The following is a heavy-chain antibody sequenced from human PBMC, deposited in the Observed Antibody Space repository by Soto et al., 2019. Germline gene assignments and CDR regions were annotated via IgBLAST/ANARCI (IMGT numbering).Heavy chain of an antibody. CDR1: GFTFVGYW. CDR3: ARGDTPMITGMDSFDI. V-gene: IGHV3-7*01. J-gene: IGHJ3*02. D-gene: IGHD5-18*01. CDR2: IKQDGTEK. Sequence: GGSLRLSCAASGFTFVGYWLNWVGQAPGKGLEWMANIKQDGTEKNYVDSVKGRVTISRDNARNSLYLQMDSLRAEDTAVYFCARGDTPMITGMDSFDIWGQGTMVTVSS.